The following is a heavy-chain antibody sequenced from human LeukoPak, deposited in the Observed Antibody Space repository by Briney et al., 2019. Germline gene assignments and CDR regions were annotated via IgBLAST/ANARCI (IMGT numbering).Heavy chain of an antibody. Sequence: ASVKVSCKASGYTFTGYYMHWVRQAPGQGLEWMGWINPNSGGTNYAQKFQGRVTMTRDTSISTAYMELSRLRSDDTAVYYCARDYWSSSAYSSGWPLDYWGQGTLVTVSS. V-gene: IGHV1-2*02. CDR3: ARDYWSSSAYSSGWPLDY. D-gene: IGHD6-19*01. J-gene: IGHJ4*02. CDR2: INPNSGGT. CDR1: GYTFTGYY.